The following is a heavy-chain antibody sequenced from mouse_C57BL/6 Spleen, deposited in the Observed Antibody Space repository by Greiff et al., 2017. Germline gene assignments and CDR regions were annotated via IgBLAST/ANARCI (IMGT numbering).Heavy chain of an antibody. J-gene: IGHJ3*01. Sequence: QVQLQQSGPELVKPGASVKISCKASGYAFSSSWMNWVKQRPGKGLEWIGRMYPGDGDTNYNGKFKGKGTLTADKSSSTAYMQLSSLTSEDSAVYFCARSEYDGGGFAYWGQGTLVTVSA. D-gene: IGHD2-14*01. V-gene: IGHV1-82*01. CDR3: ARSEYDGGGFAY. CDR2: MYPGDGDT. CDR1: GYAFSSSW.